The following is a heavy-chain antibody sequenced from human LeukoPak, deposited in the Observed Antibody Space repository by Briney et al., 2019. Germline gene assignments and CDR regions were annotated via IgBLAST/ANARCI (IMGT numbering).Heavy chain of an antibody. CDR3: AKGTTDYDASDPLDF. V-gene: IGHV3-23*01. CDR2: ITGSGDSA. J-gene: IGHJ4*02. CDR1: GFTFSSYG. D-gene: IGHD1-7*01. Sequence: PGRSLRLSCAASGFTFSSYGMHWVRQAPGKGLEWVSAITGSGDSAYYSDSVKGRFTISRDQSKSTVYLQMTSLRAEDTAVFYCAKGTTDYDASDPLDFWGQGTLVTVSS.